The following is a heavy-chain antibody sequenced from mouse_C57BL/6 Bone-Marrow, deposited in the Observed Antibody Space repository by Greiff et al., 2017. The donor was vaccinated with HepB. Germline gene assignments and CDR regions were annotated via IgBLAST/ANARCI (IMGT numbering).Heavy chain of an antibody. Sequence: VKLMESGAELARPGASVKLSCKASGYTFTSYGISWVKQRTGQGLEWIGEIYPRSGNTYYNEKFKGKATLTADKSSSTAYMELRSLTSEDSAVYFCARGFYGSSYSAMDYWGQGTSVTVSS. CDR1: GYTFTSYG. J-gene: IGHJ4*01. D-gene: IGHD1-1*01. CDR2: IYPRSGNT. V-gene: IGHV1-81*01. CDR3: ARGFYGSSYSAMDY.